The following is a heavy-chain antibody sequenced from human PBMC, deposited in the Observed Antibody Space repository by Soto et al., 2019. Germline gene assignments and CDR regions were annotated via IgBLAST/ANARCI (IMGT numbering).Heavy chain of an antibody. CDR1: GFTFSTYT. D-gene: IGHD5-12*01. V-gene: IGHV3-21*01. CDR2: ISSSSTYI. Sequence: GGSLRLSCAASGFTFSTYTINWVRQAPGKGLEWVSSISSSSTYIYYADSVKGRFTISRDNAKNSLYLQMNSLRAEDTAVYFCARDKHGFDPRWLDYYMDVWGIGTTVTVSS. CDR3: ARDKHGFDPRWLDYYMDV. J-gene: IGHJ6*03.